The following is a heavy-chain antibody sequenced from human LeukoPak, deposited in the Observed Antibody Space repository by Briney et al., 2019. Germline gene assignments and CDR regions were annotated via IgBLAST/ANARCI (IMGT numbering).Heavy chain of an antibody. J-gene: IGHJ4*02. Sequence: SETLSLTCTVSGVSISSYYWSWIRQPPGKGLEWIANIHNSGNTNYNPSLRSRVTISLDTSKNQFSLKLSSVTAADTAVYYCAXXXXTXSWYYYFDYWGQGSLVTVSS. CDR1: GVSISSYY. D-gene: IGHD6-13*01. CDR3: AXXXXTXSWYYYFDY. CDR2: IHNSGNT. V-gene: IGHV4-59*08.